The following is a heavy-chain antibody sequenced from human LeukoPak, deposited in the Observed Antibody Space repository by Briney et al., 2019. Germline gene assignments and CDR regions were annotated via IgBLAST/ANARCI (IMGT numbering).Heavy chain of an antibody. CDR1: VGSVSSGSYY. CDR2: IYYSGST. Sequence: PSETLSLTCTVSVGSVSSGSYYWTWIRQPPGKGLEWIGYIYYSGSTNYNPSLKSRVTISVDTSKNQFSLKLSSVTAADTAVYYCASGIVPAADYWGQGTLVTVSS. CDR3: ASGIVPAADY. D-gene: IGHD2-2*01. V-gene: IGHV4-61*01. J-gene: IGHJ4*02.